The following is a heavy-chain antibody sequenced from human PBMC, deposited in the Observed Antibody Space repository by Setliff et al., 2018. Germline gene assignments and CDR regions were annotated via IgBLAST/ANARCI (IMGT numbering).Heavy chain of an antibody. D-gene: IGHD1-1*01. CDR1: GGSINNYY. CDR3: ARDGMERHLDAFDI. V-gene: IGHV4-4*07. CDR2: VYSNVGT. Sequence: PSETLSLTCTVSGGSINNYYWSWIRQPAGKGLEWIGRVYSNVGTNFNPSLKSRVTMSVDASKNQISLKLMSVTAADTAVYYCARDGMERHLDAFDIWGQGTLVTV. J-gene: IGHJ3*02.